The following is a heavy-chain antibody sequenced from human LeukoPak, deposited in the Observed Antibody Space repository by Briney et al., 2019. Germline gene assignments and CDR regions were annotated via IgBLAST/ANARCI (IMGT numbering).Heavy chain of an antibody. CDR1: GYTFSSYY. V-gene: IGHV1-46*01. J-gene: IGHJ4*02. CDR2: INPSGGSP. Sequence: ASVKVSCKASGYTFSSYYIHWVRQAPEQGLEWMGIINPSGGSPSYAQKFQGRVTLTRDTSTSTVYMDLSSLRTEDPAVYYCARRGYCISTSCSLDYWGQGTLVTVSS. CDR3: ARRGYCISTSCSLDY. D-gene: IGHD2-2*01.